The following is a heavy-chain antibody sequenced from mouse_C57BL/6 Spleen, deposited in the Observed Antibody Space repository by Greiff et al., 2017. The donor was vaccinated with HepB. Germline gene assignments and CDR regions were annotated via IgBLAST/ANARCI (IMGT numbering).Heavy chain of an antibody. V-gene: IGHV1-26*01. Sequence: VQLQQSGPELVKPGASVKISCKASGYTFTDYYMNWVKQSHGKSLEWIGDINPNNGGTSYNQKFKGKATLTVDKSSSTAYMELRSLTSEDSAVYYCARTTVRNAMDYWGQGTSVTVSS. D-gene: IGHD1-1*01. CDR3: ARTTVRNAMDY. CDR1: GYTFTDYY. CDR2: INPNNGGT. J-gene: IGHJ4*01.